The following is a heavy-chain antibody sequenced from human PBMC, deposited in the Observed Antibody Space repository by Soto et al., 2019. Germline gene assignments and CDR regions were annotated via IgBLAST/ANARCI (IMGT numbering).Heavy chain of an antibody. Sequence: EVQLVASGGGLVQPGGSLRLSCAASGFTFSSYAMHWVRQAPGKGLEYVSAISSNGGSTYYATSVKGRFTISRDNSKNTLYLQMGSLRAEDMAVYYCASAPGSWYFAFDIWGQGTMVAVSS. CDR1: GFTFSSYA. CDR3: ASAPGSWYFAFDI. D-gene: IGHD6-13*01. CDR2: ISSNGGST. J-gene: IGHJ3*02. V-gene: IGHV3-64*01.